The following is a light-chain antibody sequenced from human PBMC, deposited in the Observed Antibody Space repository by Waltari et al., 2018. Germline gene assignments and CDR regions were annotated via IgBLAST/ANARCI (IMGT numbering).Light chain of an antibody. Sequence: QTVVTQEPSFSVSPGGTATLTCGLSSGSVYSRYYAPWYQQTPGQAPRTLIYNTDTRSSGVPERFSGSILGHKAALTITGAQADDESDYYCVLYIGSGIWVFGGGTKLTVL. V-gene: IGLV8-61*01. CDR3: VLYIGSGIWV. J-gene: IGLJ3*02. CDR1: SGSVYSRYY. CDR2: NTD.